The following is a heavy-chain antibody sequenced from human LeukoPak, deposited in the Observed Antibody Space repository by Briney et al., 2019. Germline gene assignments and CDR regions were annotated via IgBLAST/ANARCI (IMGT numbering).Heavy chain of an antibody. CDR2: IKQDGSEK. CDR1: GFTFSSNW. Sequence: HPGGSLRLSCAASGFTFSSNWMSWVRQAPGKGLEWVANIKQDGSEKNYVDSVKGRFTISRDNAKNSLYLQMNSLRAEDTAVYYCARYPTPPYYFDYWGQGTLATVSS. CDR3: ARYPTPPYYFDY. J-gene: IGHJ4*02. V-gene: IGHV3-7*04.